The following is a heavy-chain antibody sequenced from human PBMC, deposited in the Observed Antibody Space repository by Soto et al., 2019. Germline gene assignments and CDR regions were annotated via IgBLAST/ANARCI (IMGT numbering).Heavy chain of an antibody. D-gene: IGHD1-7*01. CDR1: GFTVSSNY. V-gene: IGHV3-53*01. J-gene: IGHJ6*02. Sequence: GGSLRLSCAASGFTVSSNYMSWVRQAPGKGLEWVSVIYSGGSTYYADSVKGRFTISRDNSKNTLYLQMNSLRAEDTAVYYCARERRYNWNLPHYYYYGMDVWGQGTTVTVSS. CDR3: ARERRYNWNLPHYYYYGMDV. CDR2: IYSGGST.